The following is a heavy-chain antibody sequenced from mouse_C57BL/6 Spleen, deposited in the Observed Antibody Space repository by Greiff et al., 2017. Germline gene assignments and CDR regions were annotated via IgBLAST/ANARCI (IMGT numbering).Heavy chain of an antibody. J-gene: IGHJ4*01. D-gene: IGHD2-1*01. CDR3: ARFYGNYAAMDY. CDR2: ISYDGSN. Sequence: EVKLMESGPGLVKPSPSLSLTCSVTGYSITSGYYWNWIRQFPGNKLEWMGYISYDGSNNYNPSLKNRISITRDTSKNQFFLKLNSVTTEDTATYYCARFYGNYAAMDYWGQGTSVTVSS. V-gene: IGHV3-6*01. CDR1: GYSITSGYY.